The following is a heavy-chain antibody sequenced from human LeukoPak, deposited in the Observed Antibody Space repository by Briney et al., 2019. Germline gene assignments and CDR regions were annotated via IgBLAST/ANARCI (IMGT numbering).Heavy chain of an antibody. V-gene: IGHV4-4*02. J-gene: IGHJ5*02. CDR2: IYHSGSP. CDR3: ARVGDGAYYWFDP. D-gene: IGHD2-21*01. CDR1: GGSISSNNW. Sequence: SETLSLTCAVSGGSISSNNWWGWVRQPPGKGLEWIGEIYHSGSPNYNPSLKSRVTISVDTSKKQFSLKLSSVTAADTAVYYCARVGDGAYYWFDPWGQGTLVTVSS.